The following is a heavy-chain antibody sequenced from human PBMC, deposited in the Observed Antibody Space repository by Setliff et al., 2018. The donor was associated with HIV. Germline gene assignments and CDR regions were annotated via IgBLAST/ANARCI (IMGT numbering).Heavy chain of an antibody. V-gene: IGHV4-34*01. J-gene: IGHJ4*02. D-gene: IGHD6-19*01. CDR1: GGSFSDYF. Sequence: SETLSLTCAVYGGSFSDYFWTWIRQPPGKGLEWIGDINHFGSTNYNPSLKSRVTISVDTSKNQFSLKVNSMTAADTAVYYCVRGHDILELSGPFDYWGQGTLVTVSS. CDR2: INHFGST. CDR3: VRGHDILELSGPFDY.